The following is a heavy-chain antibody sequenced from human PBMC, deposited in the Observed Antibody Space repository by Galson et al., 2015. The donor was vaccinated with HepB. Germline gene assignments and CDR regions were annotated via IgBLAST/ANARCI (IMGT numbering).Heavy chain of an antibody. CDR3: AIGGCTNGVCFARYYFDY. J-gene: IGHJ4*02. Sequence: QSGAEVKKPGESLRISCKGSGYSFTSYWISWVRQMPGKGLEWMGRIDPSDSYTNYSPSFQGHVTISADKSISTAYLQWSSLRASDTAMYYCAIGGCTNGVCFARYYFDYWGQGTLVTVSS. CDR2: IDPSDSYT. D-gene: IGHD2-8*01. CDR1: GYSFTSYW. V-gene: IGHV5-10-1*01.